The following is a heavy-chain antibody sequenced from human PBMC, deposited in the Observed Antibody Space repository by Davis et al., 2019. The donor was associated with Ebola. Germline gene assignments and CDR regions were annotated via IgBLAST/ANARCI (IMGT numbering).Heavy chain of an antibody. Sequence: GESLKISCAASGFTFSSYAMSWVRQAPGKGLEWVSAISGSGGSTYYADSVKGRFTISRDNSKNTLYLQMNSLRAEDTAVYYCARGDYGDPVDYWGQGTLVTVSS. D-gene: IGHD4-17*01. CDR2: ISGSGGST. CDR1: GFTFSSYA. J-gene: IGHJ4*02. V-gene: IGHV3-23*01. CDR3: ARGDYGDPVDY.